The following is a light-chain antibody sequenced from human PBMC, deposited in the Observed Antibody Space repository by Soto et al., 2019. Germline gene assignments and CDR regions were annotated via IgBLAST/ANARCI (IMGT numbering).Light chain of an antibody. Sequence: EIVMTQSPATLSVSPGKRATLSCRASQSVFSSPAWYQPKPGQAPRLLIYGAATRATGIPARLSGSGSGTEFTLTIRSLQSEDSAVYYCQQYHNWSAFGQGTKVDIK. J-gene: IGKJ1*01. CDR1: QSVFSS. V-gene: IGKV3-15*01. CDR3: QQYHNWSA. CDR2: GAA.